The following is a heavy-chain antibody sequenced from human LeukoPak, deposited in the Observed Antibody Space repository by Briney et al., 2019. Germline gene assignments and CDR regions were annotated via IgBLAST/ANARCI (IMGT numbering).Heavy chain of an antibody. CDR1: GGTISSYY. CDR3: ARDLYDAGYFDY. Sequence: SETLSLTCTVSGGTISSYYWSWIRQPPGKGLEWIGYIYYSGSTNYNPSLKSRGTISVDTSKNQFSLKLSSVTAADTAVYYCARDLYDAGYFDYWGRGTLVTVSS. CDR2: IYYSGST. V-gene: IGHV4-59*01. D-gene: IGHD2-2*02. J-gene: IGHJ4*02.